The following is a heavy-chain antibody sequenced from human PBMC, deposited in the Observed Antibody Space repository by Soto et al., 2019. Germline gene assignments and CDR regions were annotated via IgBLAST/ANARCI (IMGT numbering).Heavy chain of an antibody. J-gene: IGHJ4*02. CDR2: ITWDARRT. Sequence: PAAGLSLSCAASGGSFEASKIQGARDTPGEGPVVVSLITWDARRTQYSEALKPRFIISRANRTNSLCLHMNRLTTEDTALYFCARDSYDVLTAQKRYFDHWGQGT. CDR3: ARDSYDVLTAQKRYFDH. CDR1: GGSFEASK. D-gene: IGHD3-9*01. V-gene: IGHV3-43*01.